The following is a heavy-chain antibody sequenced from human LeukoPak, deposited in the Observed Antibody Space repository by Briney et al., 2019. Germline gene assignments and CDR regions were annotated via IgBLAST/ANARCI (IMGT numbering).Heavy chain of an antibody. CDR3: ARDPPGSAMVTEGSWFDP. D-gene: IGHD5-18*01. J-gene: IGHJ5*02. Sequence: ASVKVSCKASGYTFTSNGITWVRQAPRQGLEWMGWISAYNGNTNYAQKLQGRVTMTRDTSISTAYMELSRLRSDDTAVYYCARDPPGSAMVTEGSWFDPWGQGTLVTVSS. CDR1: GYTFTSNG. V-gene: IGHV1-18*01. CDR2: ISAYNGNT.